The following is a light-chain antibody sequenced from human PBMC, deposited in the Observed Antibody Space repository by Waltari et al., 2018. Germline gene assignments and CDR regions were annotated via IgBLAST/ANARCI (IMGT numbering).Light chain of an antibody. CDR2: NNN. CDR1: SSNIGTNT. V-gene: IGLV1-44*01. CDR3: AAWGDSLHGRWV. J-gene: IGLJ3*02. Sequence: QSVLTQPPSASGTPGQRVTISCSGSSSNIGTNTVHWYQQVPGTAPKLLIFNNNKRPSGVPDRFSGSKSGTSASLAISGLQSEDEADYYCAAWGDSLHGRWVFGGGTKLTVL.